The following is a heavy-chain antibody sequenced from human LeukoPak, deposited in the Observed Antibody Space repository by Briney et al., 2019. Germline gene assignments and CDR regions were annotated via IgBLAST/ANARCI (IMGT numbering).Heavy chain of an antibody. CDR1: GYAFRSSG. D-gene: IGHD3-22*01. V-gene: IGHV1-2*02. J-gene: IGHJ4*02. CDR3: ARDLPGYLVFDY. Sequence: ASVRVSCKASGYAFRSSGISWVRQAPGQGLEWMGWINPNSGGTNYAQKFQGRVTMTRDTSISTAYMELSRLRSDDTAVYYCARDLPGYLVFDYWSQGTLVTVSS. CDR2: INPNSGGT.